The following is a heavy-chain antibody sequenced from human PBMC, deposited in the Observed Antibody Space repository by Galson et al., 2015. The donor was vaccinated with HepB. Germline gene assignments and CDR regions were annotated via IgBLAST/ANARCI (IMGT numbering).Heavy chain of an antibody. Sequence: LRLSCAASGFTFGDYAMSWFRQAPGKGLEWVGFIRSKAYGGTTEYAASVKGRFTISRDDSKSIAYLQMNSLKTEDTAVYYCTRARAPYYYDSSGYWEDAFDIWGQGTMVTVSS. V-gene: IGHV3-49*03. CDR3: TRARAPYYYDSSGYWEDAFDI. D-gene: IGHD3-22*01. CDR2: IRSKAYGGTT. J-gene: IGHJ3*02. CDR1: GFTFGDYA.